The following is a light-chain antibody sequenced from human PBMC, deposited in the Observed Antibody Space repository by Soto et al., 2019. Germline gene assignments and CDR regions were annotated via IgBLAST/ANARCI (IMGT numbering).Light chain of an antibody. J-gene: IGLJ1*01. CDR1: SSDGGGYNY. CDR2: EVH. CDR3: SSYTSSSTYV. Sequence: QSALTQPASVSGSPGQSITISCTGASSDGGGYNYVSWYQQHPANAPKLMTYEVHHRPSGVSNLFSGSKSGNTASLTISGLQAEDEADYYCSSYTSSSTYVFGTGTKVTVL. V-gene: IGLV2-14*01.